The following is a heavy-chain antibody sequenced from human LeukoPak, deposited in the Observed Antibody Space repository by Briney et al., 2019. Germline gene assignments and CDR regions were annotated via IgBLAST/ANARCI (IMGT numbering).Heavy chain of an antibody. CDR1: GFTFDDYA. Sequence: PGGSLRLSCAASGFTFDDYAMHWVRQAPGKGLEWVSGISWNSGSIGYADSVKGRFTISRDNAKNSLYLQMNSLRAEDTALYYCAKDSGSTVTTSFDPWGQGTLVTVSS. J-gene: IGHJ5*02. D-gene: IGHD4-17*01. V-gene: IGHV3-9*01. CDR2: ISWNSGSI. CDR3: AKDSGSTVTTSFDP.